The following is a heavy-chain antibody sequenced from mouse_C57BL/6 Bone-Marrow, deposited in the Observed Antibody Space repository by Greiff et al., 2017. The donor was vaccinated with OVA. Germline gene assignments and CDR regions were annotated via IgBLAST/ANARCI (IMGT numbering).Heavy chain of an antibody. CDR2: IRNKANNHAT. V-gene: IGHV6-6*01. Sequence: EVKLMESGGGLVQPGGSMKLSCAASGFTFSDAWMDWVRQSPEKGLEWVAEIRNKANNHATYYAESVKGRFTISRDDSKSSVYLQMNSLRAEDTGIYYCTRRGHYGSSFDYWGQGTTLTVSS. CDR3: TRRGHYGSSFDY. CDR1: GFTFSDAW. J-gene: IGHJ2*01. D-gene: IGHD1-1*01.